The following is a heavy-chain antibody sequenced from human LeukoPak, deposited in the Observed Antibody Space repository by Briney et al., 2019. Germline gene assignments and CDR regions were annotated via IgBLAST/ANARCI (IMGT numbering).Heavy chain of an antibody. CDR3: ASGPIYYYGSGSYYIT. Sequence: GGSLRLSCAASGFTFSSYWMSWVRQAPGKGLEWVANIKQDGSEKYYVDSVKGRFTISRDNAKNSLYLQMNSLRAEDTAVYYCASGPIYYYGSGSYYITWGQGTLVTVSS. CDR1: GFTFSSYW. CDR2: IKQDGSEK. D-gene: IGHD3-10*01. V-gene: IGHV3-7*01. J-gene: IGHJ5*02.